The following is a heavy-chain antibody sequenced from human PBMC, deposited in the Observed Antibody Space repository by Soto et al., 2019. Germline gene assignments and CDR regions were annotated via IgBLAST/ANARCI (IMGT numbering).Heavy chain of an antibody. D-gene: IGHD3-10*01. J-gene: IGHJ6*02. V-gene: IGHV1-69*13. CDR3: ARDNSPGSGDYYYSGMDV. CDR2: IIPIVGTA. CDR1: GGTFSSYS. Sequence: ASVKVSCKASGGTFSSYSISGGRRAPGRGLEWMGGIIPIVGTANYAQKFQGRVTITADESTSTAYMELSSLRSEDTAVYYCARDNSPGSGDYYYSGMDVWGQGTTVTVSS.